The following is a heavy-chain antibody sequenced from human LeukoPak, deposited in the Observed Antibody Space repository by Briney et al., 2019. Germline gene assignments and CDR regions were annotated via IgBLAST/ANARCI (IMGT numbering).Heavy chain of an antibody. CDR3: ARDFDS. CDR1: GGSISSYY. Sequence: TPSETLSLTCTVSGGSISSYYWSWIRQPAGKGLEWLGLIYTSGSTNYSPSLKSRLTMSVDASKHQFSLKLSSVTAADTAVYYCARDFDSWGQGTLVTVSS. J-gene: IGHJ4*02. CDR2: IYTSGST. V-gene: IGHV4-4*07.